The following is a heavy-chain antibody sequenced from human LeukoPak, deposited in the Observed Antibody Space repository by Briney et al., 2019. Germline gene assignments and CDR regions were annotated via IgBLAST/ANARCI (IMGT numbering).Heavy chain of an antibody. D-gene: IGHD3-10*01. CDR1: GFTFDKYA. V-gene: IGHV3-9*01. CDR3: AREGLLRFRELLTFDP. CDR2: ISWNSGSM. J-gene: IGHJ5*02. Sequence: PGRSLRLSCAASGFTFDKYAMHWVRQTPGKGLEWVSGISWNSGSMGYADSVKGRFTISRDNAKNSLYLQMNSLRAEDTAVYYCAREGLLRFRELLTFDPWGQGTLVTVSS.